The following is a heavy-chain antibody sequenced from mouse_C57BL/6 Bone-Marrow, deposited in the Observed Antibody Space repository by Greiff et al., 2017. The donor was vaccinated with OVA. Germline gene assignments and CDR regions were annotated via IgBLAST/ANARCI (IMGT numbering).Heavy chain of an antibody. D-gene: IGHD2-10*02. V-gene: IGHV1-19*01. CDR1: GYTFTDYY. CDR3: ARGLYGNYNFDY. CDR2: INPYNGGT. Sequence: VQLQQSGPVLVKPGASVKMSCKASGYTFTDYYMNWVKQSHGKSLEWIGVINPYNGGTSYNQKFKGKATLTVDKSSSTAYMELNSLTSEDSAVYYCARGLYGNYNFDYWGQGTTLTVSS. J-gene: IGHJ2*01.